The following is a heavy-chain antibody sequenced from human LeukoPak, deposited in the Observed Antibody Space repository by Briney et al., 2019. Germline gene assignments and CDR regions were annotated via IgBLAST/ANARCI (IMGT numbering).Heavy chain of an antibody. CDR2: IYHSGST. CDR3: ARGLNYYDRNQGY. Sequence: SETLSLTCTVSGGSVSSGSYYWSWIRQPPGKGLEWIGEIYHSGSTNYNPSLKSRVTISVDKSKNQFSLKLSSVTAADTAVYYCARGLNYYDRNQGYWGQGTLVTVSS. D-gene: IGHD3-22*01. CDR1: GGSVSSGSYY. V-gene: IGHV4-39*07. J-gene: IGHJ4*02.